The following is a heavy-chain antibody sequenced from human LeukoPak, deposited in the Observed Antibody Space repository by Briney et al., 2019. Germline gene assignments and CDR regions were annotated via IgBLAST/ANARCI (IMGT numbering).Heavy chain of an antibody. V-gene: IGHV3-30*04. Sequence: GGSLRLSCAASGFTFSTIGLHWVRQAPGKGLEWVAMISPDGSKRFYTDSIKGRFTISRDNSNNTLYLQMNSVRLEDTALYYCATEGEEWTNFDYWGQGTLVIVSS. CDR1: GFTFSTIG. CDR3: ATEGEEWTNFDY. CDR2: ISPDGSKR. J-gene: IGHJ4*02. D-gene: IGHD3-3*01.